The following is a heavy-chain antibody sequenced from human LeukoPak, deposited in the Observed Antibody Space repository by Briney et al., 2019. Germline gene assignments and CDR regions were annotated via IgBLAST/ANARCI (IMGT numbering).Heavy chain of an antibody. CDR1: GFTFSSYG. J-gene: IGHJ5*02. CDR2: IWYDGSNK. D-gene: IGHD6-6*01. CDR3: AKDSDLSSSTWFDP. V-gene: IGHV3-33*06. Sequence: QPEGSLRLSCAASGFTFSSYGMHWVRQAPGKGLEWVAVIWYDGSNKYYADSVKGRFTISRDNSKNTLYLQMNSLRAEDTAVYYCAKDSDLSSSTWFDPWGQGTLVTVSS.